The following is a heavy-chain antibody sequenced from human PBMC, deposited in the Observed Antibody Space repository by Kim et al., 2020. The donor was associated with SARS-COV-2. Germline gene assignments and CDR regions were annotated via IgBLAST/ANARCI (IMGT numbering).Heavy chain of an antibody. V-gene: IGHV3-53*01. CDR3: ARDRGGTGAVFDY. Sequence: YADSREGRFTISRDNSKNTVYLQMSSLGVEDTAVYFCARDRGGTGAVFDYWGQGTLVTVSS. D-gene: IGHD3-16*01. J-gene: IGHJ4*02.